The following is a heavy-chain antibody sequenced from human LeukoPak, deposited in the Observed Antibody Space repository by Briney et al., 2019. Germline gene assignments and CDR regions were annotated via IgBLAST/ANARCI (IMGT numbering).Heavy chain of an antibody. V-gene: IGHV3-23*01. Sequence: SGGSLRLSCAASGFIFSSHGMNWVRQAPGKGLEWVSAISGSGGSTYYADSVKGRFTISRDNSRNTLYLQMNSLRAEDTAVYYCAELGITMIGGVWGKGTTVTISS. CDR3: AELGITMIGGV. CDR1: GFIFSSHG. J-gene: IGHJ6*04. CDR2: ISGSGGST. D-gene: IGHD3-10*02.